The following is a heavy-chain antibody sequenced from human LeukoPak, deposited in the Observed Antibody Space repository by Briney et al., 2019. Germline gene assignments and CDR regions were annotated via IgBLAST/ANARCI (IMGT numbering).Heavy chain of an antibody. J-gene: IGHJ4*02. CDR3: ARRGMATTYFDY. D-gene: IGHD5-24*01. Sequence: GESLKISCKGSGYIFTNYWIVWVRQMPGKGLEWMGILNPGDSDTKYSPSFQGQVSISADKSITTAYLQWSSLKASDTAMYYCARRGMATTYFDYWGQGTLVTVSS. CDR2: LNPGDSDT. CDR1: GYIFTNYW. V-gene: IGHV5-51*01.